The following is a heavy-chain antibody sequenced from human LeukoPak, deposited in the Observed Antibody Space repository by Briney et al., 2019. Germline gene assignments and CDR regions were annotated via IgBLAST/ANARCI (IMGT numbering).Heavy chain of an antibody. CDR2: ISYDGSNK. CDR1: GFTFSSYG. D-gene: IGHD2-15*01. CDR3: AKDYGSVVVAASHMDV. J-gene: IGHJ6*03. V-gene: IGHV3-30*18. Sequence: GGSLRLSCAASGFTFSSYGMHWVRQAPGKGLEWVAVISYDGSNKYYADSVKGRFTISRDNSKNTLYLQMNSLRAQDTAVYYCAKDYGSVVVAASHMDVWGKGTTVTVSS.